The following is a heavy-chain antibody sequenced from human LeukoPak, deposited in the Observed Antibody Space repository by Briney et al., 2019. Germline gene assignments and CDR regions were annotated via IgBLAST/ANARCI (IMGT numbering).Heavy chain of an antibody. CDR2: ISGSGGER. CDR1: GFTFSNYG. J-gene: IGHJ4*02. V-gene: IGHV3-23*01. Sequence: GGSLRLSCAASGFTFSNYGMSWVRQAPGKGLQWVSGISGSGGERYYTESVKGRFTISRDNSKNTLYLQMNSLRAEDTAVYYCAKDYYALLWFGEFNRKYYFHYWGQGTLVTVSS. D-gene: IGHD3-10*01. CDR3: AKDYYALLWFGEFNRKYYFHY.